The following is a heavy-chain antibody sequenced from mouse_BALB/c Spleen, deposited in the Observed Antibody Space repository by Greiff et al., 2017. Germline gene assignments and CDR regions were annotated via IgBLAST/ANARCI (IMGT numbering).Heavy chain of an antibody. CDR2: ISSGGSYT. Sequence: EVKLMESGGGLVKPGGSLKLSCAASGFTFSSYAMSWVRQSPEKRLEWVAEISSGGSYTYYPDTVTGRFTISRDNAKNTLYLEMSSLRSEDTAMYYCAREARKPWFAYWGQGTLVTVSA. J-gene: IGHJ3*01. CDR1: GFTFSSYA. V-gene: IGHV5-9-4*01. CDR3: AREARKPWFAY.